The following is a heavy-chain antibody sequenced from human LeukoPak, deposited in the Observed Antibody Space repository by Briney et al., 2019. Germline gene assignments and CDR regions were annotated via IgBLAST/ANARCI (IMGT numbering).Heavy chain of an antibody. V-gene: IGHV3-30-3*01. CDR3: ARIPSRVATLVY. CDR1: GFTFSSYA. D-gene: IGHD5-12*01. J-gene: IGHJ4*02. CDR2: ISYDRSNK. Sequence: GGSLRLSCAASGFTFSSYAMHWVCQAPGKGLEWVAVISYDRSNKYYADSVKGRFTISRDNSKNTLYLQMNSLRAEDTAVYYCARIPSRVATLVYWGQGTLVTVSS.